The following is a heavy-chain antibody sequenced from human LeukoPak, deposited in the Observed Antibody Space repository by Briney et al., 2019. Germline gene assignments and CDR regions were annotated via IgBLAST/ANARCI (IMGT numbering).Heavy chain of an antibody. Sequence: GVSLRLSCAASGFIVSSNYMTWVRQAPGKGLEWVSIIYRNGSTYYADSVKGRFTVSRDNSKNTLYLQMNSLRTEDTAVYYRESQFGYWGQGTLVNVSS. V-gene: IGHV3-66*04. CDR3: ESQFGY. CDR2: IYRNGST. CDR1: GFIVSSNY. J-gene: IGHJ4*02. D-gene: IGHD3-10*01.